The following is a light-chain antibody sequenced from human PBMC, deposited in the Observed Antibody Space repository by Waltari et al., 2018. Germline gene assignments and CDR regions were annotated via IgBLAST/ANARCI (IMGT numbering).Light chain of an antibody. CDR2: GAR. J-gene: IGLJ2*01. CDR3: QSCDNNRGGYGI. Sequence: QSVLTQPPSVSGAPGQRVTISCTGSRSNIGTGYAVHCYQQPPRKPPTLLIYGARIRTEEDPYRCAGSKCGAAAAMASMGLQGEDEEDDDCQSCDNNRGGYGIFGGGTKRIVL. V-gene: IGLV1-40*01. CDR1: RSNIGTGYA.